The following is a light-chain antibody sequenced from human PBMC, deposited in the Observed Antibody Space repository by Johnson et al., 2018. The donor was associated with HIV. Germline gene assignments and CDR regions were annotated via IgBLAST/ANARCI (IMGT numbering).Light chain of an antibody. CDR2: ENN. Sequence: QPVLTQPPSVSAATGQKVTISCSGSSSNIGNNYVSWYQQLPGTAPKLLIYENNKRPSGIPDRFSGSKSGTSATLGITGLQTGDEADYYCGTWASSLRTGFFGTGTKVTVL. J-gene: IGLJ1*01. V-gene: IGLV1-51*01. CDR3: GTWASSLRTGF. CDR1: SSNIGNNY.